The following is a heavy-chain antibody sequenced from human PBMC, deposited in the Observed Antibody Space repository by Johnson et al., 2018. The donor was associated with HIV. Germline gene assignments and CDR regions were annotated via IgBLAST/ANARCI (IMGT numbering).Heavy chain of an antibody. D-gene: IGHD6-19*01. Sequence: VQLVESGGGLVQPGESLRLSCAASGFTFSSYWMSWVRQAPGKGLEWVANIKHDGSEMYYVDSVKGRFTISRDNSKNTLYLQMNSLRAEDTAVYYCAKEQWPLSPDAFDIWGQGTMVTVSS. CDR2: IKHDGSEM. CDR3: AKEQWPLSPDAFDI. CDR1: GFTFSSYW. J-gene: IGHJ3*02. V-gene: IGHV3-7*01.